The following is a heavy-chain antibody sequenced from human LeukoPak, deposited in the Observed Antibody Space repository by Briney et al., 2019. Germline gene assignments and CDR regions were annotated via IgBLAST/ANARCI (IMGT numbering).Heavy chain of an antibody. Sequence: PGGSLRLSCAASGFTFSSYSMNWVRQAPGKGLEWVSYISSSSTIYYADSVKGRFTISRDNAKNSLYLQMNSLRAEDTAVYYCARGQTYYDFWSGYSRYYYYGMDVWGQGTTVTVSS. J-gene: IGHJ6*02. CDR1: GFTFSSYS. CDR2: ISSSSTI. V-gene: IGHV3-48*01. CDR3: ARGQTYYDFWSGYSRYYYYGMDV. D-gene: IGHD3-3*01.